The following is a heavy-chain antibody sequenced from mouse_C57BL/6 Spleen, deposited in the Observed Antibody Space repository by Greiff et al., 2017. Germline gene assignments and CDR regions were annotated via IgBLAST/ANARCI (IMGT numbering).Heavy chain of an antibody. CDR3: ARAGYYYGSSYAWFAY. CDR1: GYTFTSYW. D-gene: IGHD1-1*01. V-gene: IGHV1-69*01. Sequence: VQLQQSGAELVMPGASVKLSCKASGYTFTSYWMHWVKQRPGQGLEWIGEIDPSDSYTNYNQKFKGKSTLTVDKSSSTAYMPLSSLTSEDSAVYYCARAGYYYGSSYAWFAYWGQGTLVTVSA. CDR2: IDPSDSYT. J-gene: IGHJ3*01.